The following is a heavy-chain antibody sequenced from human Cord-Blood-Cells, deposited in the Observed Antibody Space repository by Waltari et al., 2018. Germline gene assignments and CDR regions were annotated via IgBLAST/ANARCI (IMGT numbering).Heavy chain of an antibody. D-gene: IGHD3-3*01. V-gene: IGHV4-34*01. CDR3: SRGKEGVVIDY. CDR2: INHSGST. CDR1: GGSFSGYY. Sequence: QVQLQQWGAGLLKPSETLSLTCAVSGGSFSGYYWSWIRQPPGEGLGWSGEINHSGSTNDNPSLKSRVTISVDTSKEQFSLKLRSVTAEDSAVYYGSRGKEGVVIDYWVQGALVAVSS. J-gene: IGHJ4*02.